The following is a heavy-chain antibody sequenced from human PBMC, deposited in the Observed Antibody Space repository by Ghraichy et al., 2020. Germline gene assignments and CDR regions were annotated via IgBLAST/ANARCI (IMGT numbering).Heavy chain of an antibody. J-gene: IGHJ4*02. V-gene: IGHV3-21*01. D-gene: IGHD6-19*01. CDR2: ITSSGSPI. CDR3: ARVEDGSGWSFDF. Sequence: GGSLRLSCAASGFTFSTYTMNWVRQAPGKGLEGVSSITSSGSPIYYADSVKGRFTISRDNAKNSLYLQMNSLRAEDTAVYYCARVEDGSGWSFDFWGQGTLVTVSS. CDR1: GFTFSTYT.